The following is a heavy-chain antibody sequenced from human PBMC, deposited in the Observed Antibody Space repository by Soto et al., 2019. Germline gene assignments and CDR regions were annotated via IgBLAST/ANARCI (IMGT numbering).Heavy chain of an antibody. Sequence: GGSLRLSCAASGFTFSSYSMNWVRQAPGKGLEWVSSISSSSSYIYYADSVKGRFTISRDNAKNSLYLQMNSLRAEDTAVYYCARVRGPYYDILTGYLVCDYWGQGTLVTVSS. D-gene: IGHD3-9*01. CDR3: ARVRGPYYDILTGYLVCDY. V-gene: IGHV3-21*01. CDR1: GFTFSSYS. CDR2: ISSSSSYI. J-gene: IGHJ4*02.